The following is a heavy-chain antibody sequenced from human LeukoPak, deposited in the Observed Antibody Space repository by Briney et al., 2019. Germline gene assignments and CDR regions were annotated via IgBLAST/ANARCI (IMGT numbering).Heavy chain of an antibody. CDR1: GGSISSGSYY. CDR2: IYTSGST. D-gene: IGHD2-15*01. J-gene: IGHJ4*02. V-gene: IGHV4-61*02. CDR3: ARGSEILDY. Sequence: SETRSLTCTVSGGSISSGSYYWSWIRQPAGKGLEWIGRIYTSGSTNYNPSVKGRVTISVDPSKNQFSLKLSSVTAADTAVYYCARGSEILDYWGQGTLVTVSS.